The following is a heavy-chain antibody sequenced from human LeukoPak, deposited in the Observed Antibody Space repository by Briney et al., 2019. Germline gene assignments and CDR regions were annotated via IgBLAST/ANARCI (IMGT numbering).Heavy chain of an antibody. J-gene: IGHJ4*02. CDR2: ISTSSNYI. D-gene: IGHD6-19*01. Sequence: GGSLRLSCAASGFTFNSYTMNWVRQAPGKWLEWVSSISTSSNYIYYADSLRGRFTISRDNAKNSLYLQMNGLRAEDTAVYYCARVSAHAGIAVAASDYWGQGTLVTVSS. CDR3: ARVSAHAGIAVAASDY. V-gene: IGHV3-21*01. CDR1: GFTFNSYT.